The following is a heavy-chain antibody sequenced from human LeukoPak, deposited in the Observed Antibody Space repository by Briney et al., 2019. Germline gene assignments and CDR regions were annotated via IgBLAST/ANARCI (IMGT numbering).Heavy chain of an antibody. J-gene: IGHJ4*02. V-gene: IGHV1-46*01. Sequence: ASVKVACKASGYTFTSYYMHWVRQAPGQGLEWMGIINPSGGSTSYAQKFQGRVTMTRDTSTSTVHMELSSLRSEDTAVYYCARTKTSGSQLLIYFDYWGQGTLVTVSS. CDR1: GYTFTSYY. CDR2: INPSGGST. CDR3: ARTKTSGSQLLIYFDY. D-gene: IGHD1-26*01.